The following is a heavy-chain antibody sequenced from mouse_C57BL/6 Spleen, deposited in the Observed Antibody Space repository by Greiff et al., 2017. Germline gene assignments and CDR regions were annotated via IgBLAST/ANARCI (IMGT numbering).Heavy chain of an antibody. CDR3: SRRGLPHFDY. Sequence: EVQLQQSGPELVKPGASVKISCKASGYTFTDYYMNWVKQSHGKSLEWIGDINPNNGGTSYNQKFKGKATLTVDKSSSTAYMELRSLTSEDSAVYYYSRRGLPHFDYGGQGTTLTVSS. D-gene: IGHD2-2*01. CDR1: GYTFTDYY. CDR2: INPNNGGT. J-gene: IGHJ2*01. V-gene: IGHV1-26*01.